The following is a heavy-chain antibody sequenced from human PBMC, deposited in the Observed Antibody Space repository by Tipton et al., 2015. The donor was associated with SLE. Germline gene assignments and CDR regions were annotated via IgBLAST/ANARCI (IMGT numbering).Heavy chain of an antibody. CDR1: GRDFSDHY. V-gene: IGHV4-34*12. CDR2: IIHSGDT. Sequence: TLSLTFVVYGRDFSDHYWTWIRQAPGKGLEWIGEIIHSGDTNYKSSLNSRVSISLDMSKNQFSIQMTSVTAADTAIYYCASCPRRNFYAMDVWGQGTKVTVSS. CDR3: ASCPRRNFYAMDV. J-gene: IGHJ6*02.